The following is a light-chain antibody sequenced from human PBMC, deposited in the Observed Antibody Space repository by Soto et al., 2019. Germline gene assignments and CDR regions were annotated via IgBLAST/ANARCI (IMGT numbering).Light chain of an antibody. CDR2: SDN. CDR1: RSNIGSNT. J-gene: IGLJ2*01. CDR3: AAWDDSLDGLVV. Sequence: QSVLTQPPSASGTPGQRVTISCSGSRSNIGSNTVNWYQQFPGTAPKLLIYSDNVRPSGVPDRFSGSKSGTSASLAISGLQSEDEADYYCAAWDDSLDGLVVFGGGTKLTVL. V-gene: IGLV1-44*01.